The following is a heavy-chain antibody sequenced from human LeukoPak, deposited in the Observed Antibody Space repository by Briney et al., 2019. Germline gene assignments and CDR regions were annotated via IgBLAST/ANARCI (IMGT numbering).Heavy chain of an antibody. CDR3: AREVRVNYYGTWFDP. V-gene: IGHV4-59*11. CDR2: IYYSGST. Sequence: SETLSLTCTVSGGSISSHYWSWIRQPPGKGLEWIGYIYYSGSTNYNPSLKSRVTISVDTSKNQFSLKLSSVTAADTAVYYCAREVRVNYYGTWFDPWGQGTLVTVSS. CDR1: GGSISSHY. D-gene: IGHD3-10*01. J-gene: IGHJ5*02.